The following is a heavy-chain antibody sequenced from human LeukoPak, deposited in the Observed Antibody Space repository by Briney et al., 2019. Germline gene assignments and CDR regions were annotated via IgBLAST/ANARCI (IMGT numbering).Heavy chain of an antibody. CDR3: ARGTAVAV. J-gene: IGHJ4*02. CDR2: IYSNGSS. V-gene: IGHV4-4*07. D-gene: IGHD6-19*01. Sequence: PSETLSLTCTVSGGSISSYSWTWIRQPAGKELEWIGRIYSNGSSNYNPSLNSRVTMSVDMSKNQFSLKLTSVTAADTAVYCARGTAVAVWGRGTLVTVSS. CDR1: GGSISSYS.